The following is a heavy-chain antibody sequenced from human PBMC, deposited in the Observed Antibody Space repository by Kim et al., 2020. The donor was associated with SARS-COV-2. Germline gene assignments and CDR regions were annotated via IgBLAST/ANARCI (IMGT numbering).Heavy chain of an antibody. CDR2: TT. Sequence: TTRYADSGKRRFTVSSDKANDTLYLEMNSLRAEDTAVYYCSRHITTTMDVWGQGTTVTVSS. J-gene: IGHJ6*02. V-gene: IGHV3-74*01. CDR3: SRHITTTMDV. D-gene: IGHD1-1*01.